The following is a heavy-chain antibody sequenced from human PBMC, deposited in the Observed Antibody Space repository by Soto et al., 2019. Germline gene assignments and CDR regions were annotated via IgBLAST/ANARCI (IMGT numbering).Heavy chain of an antibody. J-gene: IGHJ4*02. D-gene: IGHD3-3*01. CDR1: GFTFSNAW. CDR2: IKSKTDGGTT. CDR3: TTDTRSTSCYERSKITIFGVVICMPPPDY. V-gene: IGHV3-15*07. Sequence: GGSLRLSCAASGFTFSNAWMNWVRQAPGKGLEWVGRIKSKTDGGTTDYAAPVKGRFTISRDDSKNTLYLQMNSLKTEDTAVYYCTTDTRSTSCYERSKITIFGVVICMPPPDYWGQGTLVTVSS.